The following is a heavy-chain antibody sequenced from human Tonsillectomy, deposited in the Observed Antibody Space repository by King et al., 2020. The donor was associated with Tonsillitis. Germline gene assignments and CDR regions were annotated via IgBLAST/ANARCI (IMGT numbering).Heavy chain of an antibody. V-gene: IGHV4-34*01. D-gene: IGHD3-10*01. J-gene: IGHJ6*02. CDR1: GGSFSGYY. CDR2: INHSGST. CDR3: ANSLGFGVEGVDV. Sequence: VQLQQWGEGLLKPSETLSLTCAVYGGSFSGYYWSWIRQPPGKGLEWIGEINHSGSTNYNPSLKSRVTMAVDTSKNQFSLKLSSVTAADTAVYHCANSLGFGVEGVDVWGQATTVTVCS.